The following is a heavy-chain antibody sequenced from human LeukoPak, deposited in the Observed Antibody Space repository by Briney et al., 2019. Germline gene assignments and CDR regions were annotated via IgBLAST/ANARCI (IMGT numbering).Heavy chain of an antibody. CDR1: GYTFTGYY. J-gene: IGHJ3*02. CDR2: INPNSGGT. Sequence: ASVKVSCKASGYTFTGYYMHWVRQAPGQGLEWMGWINPNSGGTNYAQKFQGRVTMTRDTSISTAHMELSRLRSDDTAVYYCARGITIFGVVTHDAFDIWGRGTMVTVSS. V-gene: IGHV1-2*02. D-gene: IGHD3-3*01. CDR3: ARGITIFGVVTHDAFDI.